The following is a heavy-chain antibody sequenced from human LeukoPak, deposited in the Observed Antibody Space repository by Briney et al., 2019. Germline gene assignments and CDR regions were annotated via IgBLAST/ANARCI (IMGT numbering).Heavy chain of an antibody. J-gene: IGHJ5*02. Sequence: ASVKVSCKVSGYTLTELSMHWVRQAPGKGLEWMGGFDPEDGETIYAQKFQGRVTMTEDTSTDTAYMELSSLRSEDTAVYYCAKASGGRGQLRFLSNWFDPWGQGTLVTVSS. V-gene: IGHV1-24*01. D-gene: IGHD3-3*01. CDR3: AKASGGRGQLRFLSNWFDP. CDR2: FDPEDGET. CDR1: GYTLTELS.